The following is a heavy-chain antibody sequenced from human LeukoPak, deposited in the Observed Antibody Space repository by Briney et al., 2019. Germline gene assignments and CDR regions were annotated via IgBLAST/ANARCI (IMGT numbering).Heavy chain of an antibody. Sequence: GGSLRLSCAASGFTFSSYAMTWVRQAPGKGLKGFSAISGSGGSTYYADSVKGRFTISRDNSKNTLYLQMNSLRAEDTAVYYCAKRAVGLYYYYMDVWGKGTTVTVSS. CDR3: AKRAVGLYYYYMDV. V-gene: IGHV3-23*01. CDR1: GFTFSSYA. D-gene: IGHD6-19*01. J-gene: IGHJ6*03. CDR2: ISGSGGST.